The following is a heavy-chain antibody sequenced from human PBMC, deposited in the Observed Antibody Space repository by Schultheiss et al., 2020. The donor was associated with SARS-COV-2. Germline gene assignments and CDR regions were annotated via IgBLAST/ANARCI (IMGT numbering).Heavy chain of an antibody. CDR3: ARDDKAYQLPGGGYYYYGMDV. D-gene: IGHD2-2*01. CDR2: MNPNSGNT. J-gene: IGHJ6*02. CDR1: GYTFTSYD. Sequence: ASVKVSCKASGYTFTSYDINWVRQATGQGLEWMGWMNPNSGNTGYAQKFQGRVTMTRNTSISTAYMELSSLRSEDTAVYYCARDDKAYQLPGGGYYYYGMDVWGQGTTVTVSS. V-gene: IGHV1-8*01.